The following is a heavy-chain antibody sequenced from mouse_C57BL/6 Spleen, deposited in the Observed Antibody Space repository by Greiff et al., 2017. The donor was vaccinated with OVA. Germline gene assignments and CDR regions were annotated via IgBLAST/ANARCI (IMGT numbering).Heavy chain of an antibody. V-gene: IGHV1-80*01. CDR1: GYAFSSYW. CDR3: AREISLPNPGYYAMDY. D-gene: IGHD6-1*01. J-gene: IGHJ4*01. Sequence: QVQLQQSGAELVKPGASVKISCKASGYAFSSYWMNWVKQRPGKGLEWIGQIYPGDGDTNYNGKFKGKATLTADKSSSTAYMQLSSLTSEDSAVYFCAREISLPNPGYYAMDYWGQGTSVTVSS. CDR2: IYPGDGDT.